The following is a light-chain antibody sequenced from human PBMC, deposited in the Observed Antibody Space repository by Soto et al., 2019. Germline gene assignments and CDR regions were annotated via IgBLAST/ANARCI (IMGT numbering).Light chain of an antibody. J-gene: IGKJ1*01. V-gene: IGKV3D-15*03. CDR2: QTS. Sequence: EIVMTQSPATLSVSPGERATLSWRASQSVSSKLAWYQQKPGQAPRLLIYQTSIRAAGIPARFSASGSGTDFTLTISDVQPEDFALYYCHQRQSWPRTFGQGTKVDIK. CDR3: HQRQSWPRT. CDR1: QSVSSK.